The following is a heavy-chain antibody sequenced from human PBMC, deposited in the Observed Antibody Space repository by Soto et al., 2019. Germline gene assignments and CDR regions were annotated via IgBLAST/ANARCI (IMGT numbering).Heavy chain of an antibody. Sequence: PGGPLSLSCAASGNSLGGYWMTWFRQSPGKGLVWVANRIQDVSEKHYVDPVKGRFTISRDNAKNSIDLQMHSRSPEDTAVYYCASATLLRLDWLASWGQGTLVTVSS. D-gene: IGHD2-21*01. J-gene: IGHJ4*02. CDR3: ASATLLRLDWLAS. CDR2: RIQDVSEK. CDR1: GNSLGGYW. V-gene: IGHV3-7*03.